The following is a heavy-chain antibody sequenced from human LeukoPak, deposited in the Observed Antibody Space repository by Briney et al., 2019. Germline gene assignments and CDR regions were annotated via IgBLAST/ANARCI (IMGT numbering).Heavy chain of an antibody. J-gene: IGHJ4*02. V-gene: IGHV3-23*01. Sequence: GGSLRLSCAASGFTFSNYAMTGVRQAPGKGLEWVSAISGSGTNTYYADSVKGRFTISRDNSKNTLYLQMNSLRAEDTAVYYCAIGLYGGPFDYWGQGTLVTVSS. CDR2: ISGSGTNT. CDR3: AIGLYGGPFDY. D-gene: IGHD4-17*01. CDR1: GFTFSNYA.